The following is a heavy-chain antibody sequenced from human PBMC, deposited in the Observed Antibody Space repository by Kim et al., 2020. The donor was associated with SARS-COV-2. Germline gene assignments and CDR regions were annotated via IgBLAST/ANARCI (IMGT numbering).Heavy chain of an antibody. CDR3: ARAVTGRIDAFDL. Sequence: GGSLRLSCVASGFTIERCTFGSYWMTWVRQAPGKGLEWVANIKQDGTREYYVDSMKGRFTISRDNAHNSLYLHVTSLRTDDTAMYYCARAVTGRIDAFDLWGQGTMVSVSS. CDR2: IKQDGTRE. V-gene: IGHV3-7*03. D-gene: IGHD6-19*01. J-gene: IGHJ3*01. CDR1: GFTIERCTFGSYW.